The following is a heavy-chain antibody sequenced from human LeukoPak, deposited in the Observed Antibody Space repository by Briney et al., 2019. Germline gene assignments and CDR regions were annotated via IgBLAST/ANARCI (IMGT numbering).Heavy chain of an antibody. V-gene: IGHV1-2*02. Sequence: GASVKVSCKASGYTFTDYYINWVREGPGQGLEWMGLIKSNSGGTTYAQKFQGRVTMTRDTSISTAYMELSRLRSDDTAVYYCARGRYYYDSSGYFQIHFDYWGQGTLVTVSS. D-gene: IGHD3-22*01. J-gene: IGHJ4*02. CDR3: ARGRYYYDSSGYFQIHFDY. CDR1: GYTFTDYY. CDR2: IKSNSGGT.